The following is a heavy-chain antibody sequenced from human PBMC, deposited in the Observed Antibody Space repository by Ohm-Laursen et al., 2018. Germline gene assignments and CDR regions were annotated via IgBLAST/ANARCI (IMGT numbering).Heavy chain of an antibody. V-gene: IGHV4-31*11. J-gene: IGHJ3*02. CDR2: IYYSGNT. CDR3: VSSGVHGSFHI. CDR1: GGSINSGGYW. D-gene: IGHD6-25*01. Sequence: TLSLTCAVSGGSINSGGYWWSWIRQHPGKGLEWIGHIYYSGNTYYNPSLKSQFTISVDTSNNQLFLKMNSITAWDTAVYYCVSSGVHGSFHIWGQGTMVTVSS.